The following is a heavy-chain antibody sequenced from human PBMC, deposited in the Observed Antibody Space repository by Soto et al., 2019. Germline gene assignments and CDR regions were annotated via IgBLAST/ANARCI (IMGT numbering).Heavy chain of an antibody. CDR3: ARDVGYCSSTSCYTGPFDY. J-gene: IGHJ4*02. D-gene: IGHD2-2*02. CDR1: GGSISSYY. CDR2: IYTSGST. Sequence: WETLSLTCTVSGGSISSYYWSWIRQPAGKGLEWIGRIYTSGSTNYNPSLKSRVTMSVDTSKNQFSLKLSSVTAADTAVYYCARDVGYCSSTSCYTGPFDYWGQGTLVTVSS. V-gene: IGHV4-4*07.